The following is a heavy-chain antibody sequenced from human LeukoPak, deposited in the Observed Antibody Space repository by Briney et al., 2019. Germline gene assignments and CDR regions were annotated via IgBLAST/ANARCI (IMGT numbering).Heavy chain of an antibody. D-gene: IGHD3-3*01. CDR1: GGSISSYY. V-gene: IGHV4-4*07. CDR2: IYTSGST. J-gene: IGHJ3*02. CDR3: AKDLGPYYDFWSQEGAAFDI. Sequence: SETLSLTCTVSGGSISSYYWSWIRQPAGKGLEWIGRIYTSGSTNYNPSLKSRVTMSVDTSKNQFSLKLSSVTAADTAVYYCAKDLGPYYDFWSQEGAAFDIWGQGTMVTVS.